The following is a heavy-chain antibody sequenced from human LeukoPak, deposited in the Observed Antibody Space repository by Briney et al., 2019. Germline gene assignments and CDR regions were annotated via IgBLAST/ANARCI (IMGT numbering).Heavy chain of an antibody. D-gene: IGHD3-16*02. CDR3: AREGGREIMELSH. CDR2: TYFRSRWYS. V-gene: IGHV6-1*01. J-gene: IGHJ4*02. Sequence: SQTLSLTCAVSGDSVSRNSVAWNWIRQSPSRGLEWLGRTYFRSRWYSDYAVPLKSRIVIEADTSKNQFSLEVKSVTPEDTAVYFCAREGGREIMELSHWGQGTLVTVSS. CDR1: GDSVSRNSVA.